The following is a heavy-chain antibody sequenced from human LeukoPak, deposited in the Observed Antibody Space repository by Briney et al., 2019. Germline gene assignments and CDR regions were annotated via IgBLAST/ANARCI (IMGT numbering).Heavy chain of an antibody. CDR1: GYTFTGYY. CDR3: ANTPIYDYRRNYGMDV. V-gene: IGHV1-2*02. J-gene: IGHJ6*02. D-gene: IGHD4-11*01. CDR2: INPNSGGT. Sequence: ASVKVSCKASGYTFTGYYMHWVRQAPGQGLEWMGWINPNSGGTNYAQKFQGRVTMTRDTSISTAYMELSRLRSDDTAVYYCANTPIYDYRRNYGMDVWGQGTTVTVSS.